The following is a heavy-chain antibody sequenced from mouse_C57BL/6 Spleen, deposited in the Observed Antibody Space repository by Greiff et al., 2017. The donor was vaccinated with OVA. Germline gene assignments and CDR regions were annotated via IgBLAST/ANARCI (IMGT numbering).Heavy chain of an antibody. J-gene: IGHJ3*01. D-gene: IGHD1-1*01. V-gene: IGHV14-4*01. CDR2: IDPENGDT. CDR1: GFNIKDDY. Sequence: VQLQQSGAELVRPGASVKLSCTASGFNIKDDYMHWVKQRPEPGLEWIGWIDPENGDTEYASKFQGKATITADTSSNTAYLQLSSLTSEYTAFYYCTVWVVVLLRGFAYGGHGTLVTVSA. CDR3: TVWVVVLLRGFAY.